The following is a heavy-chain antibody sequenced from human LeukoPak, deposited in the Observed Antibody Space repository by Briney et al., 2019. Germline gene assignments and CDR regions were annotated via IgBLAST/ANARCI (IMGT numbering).Heavy chain of an antibody. Sequence: ASVKVSCKASGYTFSDYYMHWVRQAPGQGLEWMGWINSNSGGTKYEQKFQGRVTMTRDTSISTVYMELSRLRFDDTAVYYCARGSERCSSTSCPNTPFDYWGQGTLVTVSS. J-gene: IGHJ4*02. CDR2: INSNSGGT. V-gene: IGHV1-2*02. CDR3: ARGSERCSSTSCPNTPFDY. CDR1: GYTFSDYY. D-gene: IGHD2-2*01.